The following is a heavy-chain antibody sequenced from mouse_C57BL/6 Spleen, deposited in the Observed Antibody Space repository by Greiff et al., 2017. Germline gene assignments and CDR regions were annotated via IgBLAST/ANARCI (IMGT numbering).Heavy chain of an antibody. J-gene: IGHJ4*01. CDR1: GYTFTSYW. V-gene: IGHV1-69*01. D-gene: IGHD1-1*01. Sequence: QVQLQQPGAELVMPGASVKLSCKASGYTFTSYWMHWVKQRPGQGLEWIGEIDPSDSYTNYNQKFKGKSTLTVDKSSSTAYMQLSSLTSEDSAVYYCARRYYGSIYYAMDYWGQGTSVTVSS. CDR2: IDPSDSYT. CDR3: ARRYYGSIYYAMDY.